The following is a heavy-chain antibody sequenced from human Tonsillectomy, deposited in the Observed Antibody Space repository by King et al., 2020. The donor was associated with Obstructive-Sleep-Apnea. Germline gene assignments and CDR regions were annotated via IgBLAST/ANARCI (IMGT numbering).Heavy chain of an antibody. V-gene: IGHV4-38-2*01. J-gene: IGHJ6*02. CDR3: ARSVGGSGWYLLFYYYGMDV. Sequence: QLQESGPRLVKPSETLSLTCSVSGYSISSGHYWGWIRQPPGKGLEWIGTIYHGGTTYYNPSLKSRVTMSVDTSNNQFSLRLSSVTAADTAVYYCARSVGGSGWYLLFYYYGMDVWGQGTTVTVSS. CDR1: GYSISSGHY. D-gene: IGHD6-19*01. CDR2: IYHGGTT.